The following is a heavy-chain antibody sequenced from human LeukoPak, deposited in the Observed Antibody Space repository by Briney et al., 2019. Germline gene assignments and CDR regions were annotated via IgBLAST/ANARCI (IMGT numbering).Heavy chain of an antibody. CDR1: GYTFTGYY. CDR2: IIPIFGTA. J-gene: IGHJ4*02. CDR3: ARGGPSYYDSSGGGNPFDY. Sequence: SVKVSCKASGYTFTGYYMHWVRQAPGQGLEWMGGIIPIFGTANYAQKFQGRVTITADKSTSTAYMELSSLRSEDTAVYYCARGGPSYYDSSGGGNPFDYWGQGTLVTVSS. D-gene: IGHD3-22*01. V-gene: IGHV1-69*06.